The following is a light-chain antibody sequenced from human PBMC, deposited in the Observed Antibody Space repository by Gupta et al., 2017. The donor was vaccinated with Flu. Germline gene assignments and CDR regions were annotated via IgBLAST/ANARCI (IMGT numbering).Light chain of an antibody. V-gene: IGLV2-18*02. J-gene: IGLJ1*01. Sequence: QSALTQPPSVSGSPGQSVTISCTGTSSDVGTYNRVSWYQQSPGTAPKLMIYEVSNRPSGVPDRFSGSKSGNTASLTISGLQGEDEADYYCSSYTSSYTFVFGTDTKVTVL. CDR3: SSYTSSYTFV. CDR2: EVS. CDR1: SSDVGTYNR.